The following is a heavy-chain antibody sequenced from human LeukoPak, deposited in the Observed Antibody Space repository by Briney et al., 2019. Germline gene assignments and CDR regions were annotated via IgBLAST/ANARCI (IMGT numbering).Heavy chain of an antibody. CDR2: IYYSGST. V-gene: IGHV4-59*01. Sequence: SETLSLTCTVSGGSISSYYWSWIRQPPGKGLEWIGYIYYSGSTNYNPSLKSRVTISVDTSKNQFSLKLSSVTAADTAVYYCARDLSRSGDAFDIWGQGTMVTASS. CDR1: GGSISSYY. D-gene: IGHD3-3*01. J-gene: IGHJ3*02. CDR3: ARDLSRSGDAFDI.